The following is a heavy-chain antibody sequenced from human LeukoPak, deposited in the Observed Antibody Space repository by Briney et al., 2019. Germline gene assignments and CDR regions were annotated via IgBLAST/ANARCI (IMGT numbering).Heavy chain of an antibody. Sequence: TGGSLRLSCAASGFTFSSYGMHWVRQAPGKGLEWVAVIWYDGSNKYYADSVKGRFTISRDNSKNTLYLQMGSLRAEDMAVYYCARVGSSSSHLDYWGQGTLVTVSS. V-gene: IGHV3-33*01. CDR3: ARVGSSSSHLDY. J-gene: IGHJ4*02. CDR2: IWYDGSNK. D-gene: IGHD6-6*01. CDR1: GFTFSSYG.